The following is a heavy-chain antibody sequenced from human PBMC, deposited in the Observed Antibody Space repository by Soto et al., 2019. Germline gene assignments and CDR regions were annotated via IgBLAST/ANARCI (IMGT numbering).Heavy chain of an antibody. J-gene: IGHJ4*02. D-gene: IGHD6-13*01. Sequence: SETLSLTCTVSGGSISSGDYYWSWIRQPPGKGLEWIGYIYYSGSTYYNPSLKSRVTISVDTSKNQFSLKLSSVTAADTAVYYCARDGGYSSSWYRVDYWGQGTLVTVSS. CDR2: IYYSGST. CDR3: ARDGGYSSSWYRVDY. V-gene: IGHV4-30-4*01. CDR1: GGSISSGDYY.